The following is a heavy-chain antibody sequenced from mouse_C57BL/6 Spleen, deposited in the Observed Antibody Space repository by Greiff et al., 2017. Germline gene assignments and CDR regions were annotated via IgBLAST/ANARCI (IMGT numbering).Heavy chain of an antibody. J-gene: IGHJ1*03. CDR3: ANYYGSSYWYFDV. D-gene: IGHD1-1*01. CDR1: GYTFTDYY. Sequence: VKVVESGAELVKPGASVKISCKASGYTFTDYYINWVKQRPGQGLEWIGKIGPGSGSTYYNEKFKGKATLTADKSSSTAYMQLSSLTSEDSAVYFCANYYGSSYWYFDVWGTGTTVTVSS. CDR2: IGPGSGST. V-gene: IGHV1-77*01.